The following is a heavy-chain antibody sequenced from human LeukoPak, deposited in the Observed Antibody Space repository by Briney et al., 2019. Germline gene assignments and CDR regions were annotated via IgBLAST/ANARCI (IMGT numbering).Heavy chain of an antibody. Sequence: PGGSLRLSCAASGFTFSSYSFSWVRQAPGKGLEWVSFISSHPGYINYADSVKGRFTISRDNAKNSLYLQMSSLRAEDTAVYYCARDKVFGVVIPYYFDYWGQGSLGTVSS. V-gene: IGHV3-21*01. CDR3: ARDKVFGVVIPYYFDY. D-gene: IGHD3-3*01. J-gene: IGHJ4*02. CDR2: ISSHPGYI. CDR1: GFTFSSYS.